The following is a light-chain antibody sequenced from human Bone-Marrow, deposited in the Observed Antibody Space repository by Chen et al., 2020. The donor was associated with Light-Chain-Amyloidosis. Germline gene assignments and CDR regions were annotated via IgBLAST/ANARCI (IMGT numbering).Light chain of an antibody. V-gene: IGKV3-20*01. CDR2: GSS. CDR1: QTISSNY. CDR3: QQYGTSPLT. Sequence: EIALTQSPGTLSLSPGEGANLSCRASQTISSNYLTWYQQKFGQAPRLLIYGSSSRATGIPDRFTGSGSGTDFTLTINRLEPEDFAMYYCQQYGTSPLTCGGGTKVEIK. J-gene: IGKJ4*01.